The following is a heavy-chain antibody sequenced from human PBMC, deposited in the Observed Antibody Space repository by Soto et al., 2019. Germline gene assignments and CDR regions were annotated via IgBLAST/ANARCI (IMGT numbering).Heavy chain of an antibody. V-gene: IGHV1-18*01. J-gene: IGHJ4*02. CDR3: ARNLGTWEVLHFDF. D-gene: IGHD1-26*01. CDR1: GYVFSSYG. CDR2: VSVYSGDT. Sequence: ASVKVSCKTSGYVFSSYGINWVRQAPGQGLEWMGWVSVYSGDTEYAQKFQDRVTLTTDTSTSTVYMDLRSLTYDDTAVYYCARNLGTWEVLHFDFWGQGTLVTVS.